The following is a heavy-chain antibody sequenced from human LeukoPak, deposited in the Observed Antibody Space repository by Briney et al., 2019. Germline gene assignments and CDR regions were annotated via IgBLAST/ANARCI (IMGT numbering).Heavy chain of an antibody. D-gene: IGHD6-13*01. Sequence: SETLSLTCTVSGGSITTYYWSWIRQPAGKGLERIERVYSSGATNYNPSLKSRVTMSVDTSKNQFSLKLTSVTAADTAVYYCARDRPIAAAFTTYFDYWGQGTLVTVSS. J-gene: IGHJ4*02. CDR3: ARDRPIAAAFTTYFDY. V-gene: IGHV4-4*07. CDR1: GGSITTYY. CDR2: VYSSGAT.